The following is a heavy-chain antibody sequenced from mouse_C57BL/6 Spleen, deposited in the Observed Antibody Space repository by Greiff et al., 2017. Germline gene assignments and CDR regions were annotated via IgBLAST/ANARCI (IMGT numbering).Heavy chain of an antibody. D-gene: IGHD1-1*02. J-gene: IGHJ4*01. CDR1: GYTFTDYN. CDR2: INPNNGGT. CDR3: ARRGYGHYAMDY. V-gene: IGHV1-18*01. Sequence: EVQLQESGPELVKPGASVKIPCKASGYTFTDYNMDWVKQSHGKSLEWIGDINPNNGGTIYNQKFKGKATLTVDKSSSTAYMELRSLTSEDTAVYYCARRGYGHYAMDYWGQGTSVTVSS.